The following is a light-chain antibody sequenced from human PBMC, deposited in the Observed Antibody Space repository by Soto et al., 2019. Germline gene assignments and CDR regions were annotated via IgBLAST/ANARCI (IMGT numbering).Light chain of an antibody. CDR1: QSLNGW. V-gene: IGKV1-5*01. Sequence: IQMTQSPSTLSSSIGDRVTITCRASQSLNGWLAWYQQTPGKAPKLLISDASSLQSGVPSRFSGSGSGTEFTLTISSLKPGDAATYYCQQYNSYPWTFGLGTKVDIK. J-gene: IGKJ1*01. CDR3: QQYNSYPWT. CDR2: DAS.